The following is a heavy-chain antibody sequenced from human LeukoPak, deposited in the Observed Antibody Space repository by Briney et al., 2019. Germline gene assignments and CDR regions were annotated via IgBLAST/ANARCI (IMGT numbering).Heavy chain of an antibody. D-gene: IGHD3-22*01. V-gene: IGHV4-4*02. Sequence: SETLSLTCAVSGGSISSGNWWSWVRQPPGKGLEWIGEIYHSGSTNYNPSLKSRVTTSVDKSKNQFSLKLSSVTAADTAVYYCARGETYYYDSSGSQLDYWGQGTLVTVSS. CDR3: ARGETYYYDSSGSQLDY. CDR2: IYHSGST. CDR1: GGSISSGNW. J-gene: IGHJ4*02.